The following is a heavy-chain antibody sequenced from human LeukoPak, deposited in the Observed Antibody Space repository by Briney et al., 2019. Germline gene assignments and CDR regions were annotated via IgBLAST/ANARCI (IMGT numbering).Heavy chain of an antibody. D-gene: IGHD3-22*01. CDR1: GFTFRNYA. Sequence: PGGSLRLSCAASGFTFRNYAMIWVRQAPGKGLEWVSVISNGGANTNYADSVKGRFTISRDDSKSTLYLQMNSLRADDTAVYYCAKGRRSSGYYLFDYWGQGTLVTVSS. CDR2: ISNGGANT. V-gene: IGHV3-23*01. CDR3: AKGRRSSGYYLFDY. J-gene: IGHJ4*02.